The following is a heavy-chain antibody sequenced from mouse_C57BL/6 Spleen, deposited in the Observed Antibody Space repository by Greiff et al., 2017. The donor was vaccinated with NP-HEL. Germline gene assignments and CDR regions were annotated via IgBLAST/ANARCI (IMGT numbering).Heavy chain of an antibody. CDR3: ARELDSSGSLDY. CDR1: GYTFTSYW. J-gene: IGHJ2*01. D-gene: IGHD3-2*02. V-gene: IGHV1-52*01. Sequence: QVQLQQPGAELVRPGSSVKLSCKASGYTFTSYWMHWVKQRPIQGLEWIGNIDPSDSETHYNQKFKDKATLTVDKSSSTAYMQLSSLTSEDSAVYYCARELDSSGSLDYWGQGTTRTVSS. CDR2: IDPSDSET.